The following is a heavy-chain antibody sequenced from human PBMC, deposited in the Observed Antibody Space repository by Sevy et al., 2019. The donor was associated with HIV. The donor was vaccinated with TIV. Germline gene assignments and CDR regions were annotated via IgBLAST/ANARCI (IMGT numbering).Heavy chain of an antibody. J-gene: IGHJ4*02. Sequence: GGSLRLSCAASGFTFSSYAMSWVRQAPGKELEWVSAISGSGGSTYYADSVKGRFTISRDNSKNTLYLQMISLRAADTAVYYCAKVQVTVRCAVPPGHFDYWGQGTLVTVSS. CDR1: GFTFSSYA. CDR3: AKVQVTVRCAVPPGHFDY. V-gene: IGHV3-23*01. CDR2: ISGSGGST. D-gene: IGHD3-10*02.